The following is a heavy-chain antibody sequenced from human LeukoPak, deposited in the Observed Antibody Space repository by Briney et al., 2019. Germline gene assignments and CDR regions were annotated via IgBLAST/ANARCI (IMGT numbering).Heavy chain of an antibody. V-gene: IGHV1-2*02. D-gene: IGHD5-24*01. Sequence: ASVKVSCKASGYTFTGYYIHWVRQAPGQGLEWMGWINPNSGGTDYAQKFQGRVSMTRDTSINTAYMELRRLRTDDTAVYFCARRIPVDGQRSVDYWGQGTLVTVSS. CDR2: INPNSGGT. J-gene: IGHJ4*02. CDR1: GYTFTGYY. CDR3: ARRIPVDGQRSVDY.